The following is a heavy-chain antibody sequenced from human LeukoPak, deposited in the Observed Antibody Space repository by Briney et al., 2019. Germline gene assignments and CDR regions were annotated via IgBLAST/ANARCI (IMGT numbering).Heavy chain of an antibody. CDR2: IYYSGST. CDR3: ARDSRYYYYDSSGYYLDDAFDI. J-gene: IGHJ3*02. V-gene: IGHV4-59*01. D-gene: IGHD3-22*01. Sequence: SETLSLTCTVSGGSISSYYWSWIRQPPGKGLEWIGYIYYSGSTNYNPSLKSRVTISVDTSKNQFSLKLSSVTAADTAVYYCARDSRYYYYDSSGYYLDDAFDIWGQGTMVTVSS. CDR1: GGSISSYY.